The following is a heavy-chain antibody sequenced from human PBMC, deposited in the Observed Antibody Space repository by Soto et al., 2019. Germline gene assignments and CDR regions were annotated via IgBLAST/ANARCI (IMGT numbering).Heavy chain of an antibody. Sequence: GASVKVSCKASGYTFTSYAMNWVRQAPGQGLEWMGWINTNTGNPTYAQGFTGRFVFSLDTSVSTAYLQICSLKAGDTAVYYCARLAWFGEYDHDDWGQGTLVTVSS. CDR1: GYTFTSYA. V-gene: IGHV7-4-1*01. D-gene: IGHD3-10*01. CDR3: ARLAWFGEYDHDD. CDR2: INTNTGNP. J-gene: IGHJ4*02.